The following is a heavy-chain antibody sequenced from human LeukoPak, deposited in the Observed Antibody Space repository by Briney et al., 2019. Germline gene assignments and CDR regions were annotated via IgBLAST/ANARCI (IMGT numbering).Heavy chain of an antibody. CDR2: ISGSGGST. Sequence: GGSLRLSCAASGFTFSSYAMSWVRQAPGKGLEWVSAISGSGGSTYYADSVKGRFTLSRDNARNSLYLQMNSLRAEDTAVYYCGRGHWGLDSWGQGTLVSVSS. D-gene: IGHD7-27*01. V-gene: IGHV3-23*01. CDR1: GFTFSSYA. CDR3: GRGHWGLDS. J-gene: IGHJ4*02.